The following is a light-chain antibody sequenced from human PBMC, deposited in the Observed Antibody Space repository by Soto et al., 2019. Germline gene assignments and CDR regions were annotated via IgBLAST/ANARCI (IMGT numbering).Light chain of an antibody. Sequence: EIVLTQSPGTLSLSPGERATLSCRASQSVSSRSLAWYQQKPGQAPRLRIYGASSRATGISERFSGSGSGTDFTLIISRLEHEDFAVYYCHQYGDSPYTFGQATKLEIK. CDR1: QSVSSRS. CDR3: HQYGDSPYT. V-gene: IGKV3-20*01. CDR2: GAS. J-gene: IGKJ2*01.